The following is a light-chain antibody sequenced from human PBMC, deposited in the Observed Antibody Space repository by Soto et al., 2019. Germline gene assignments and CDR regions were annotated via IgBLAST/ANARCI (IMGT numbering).Light chain of an antibody. J-gene: IGKJ1*01. CDR1: QSVSSK. Sequence: EIVMTQSPATLSVSPGEGATLSCRASQSVSSKLAWYQQKPGQAPRLLIYGASTRATGIPDRFSGSGSGTDFTLTISRLEPEDFAVYYCQQFRTFGQGTKVDIK. CDR2: GAS. CDR3: QQFRT. V-gene: IGKV3-15*01.